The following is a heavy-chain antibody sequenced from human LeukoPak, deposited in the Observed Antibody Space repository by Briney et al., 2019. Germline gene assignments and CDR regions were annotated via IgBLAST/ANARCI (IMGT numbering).Heavy chain of an antibody. Sequence: GGSLRLSCAASGFTFSSYAMSWVRQALGKGLEWVSAISGSGGSTYYAGSVKGRFTISRDNSKNTLYLQMNSLRAEDTAVYYCAKSNRNIVVVATPDYWGQGTLVTVSS. CDR1: GFTFSSYA. CDR2: ISGSGGST. D-gene: IGHD2-15*01. V-gene: IGHV3-23*01. J-gene: IGHJ4*02. CDR3: AKSNRNIVVVATPDY.